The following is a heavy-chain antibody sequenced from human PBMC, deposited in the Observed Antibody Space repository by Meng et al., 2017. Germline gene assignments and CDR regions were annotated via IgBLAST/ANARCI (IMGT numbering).Heavy chain of an antibody. Sequence: GQLVEFGGGVVQPGRSLRLSCAASGFTFSSYAMHWVRQAPGKGLEWVAVISYDGSNKYYADSVKGRFTISRDNSKNTLYLQMNSLRAEDTAVYYCARAPRRTTVTACFDYWGQGTLVTVSS. V-gene: IGHV3-30*01. D-gene: IGHD4-17*01. CDR1: GFTFSSYA. CDR3: ARAPRRTTVTACFDY. CDR2: ISYDGSNK. J-gene: IGHJ4*02.